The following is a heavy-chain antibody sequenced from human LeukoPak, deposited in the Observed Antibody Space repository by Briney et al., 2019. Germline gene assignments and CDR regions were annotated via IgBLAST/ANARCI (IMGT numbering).Heavy chain of an antibody. CDR1: GGSITSGSYN. CDR2: IHSSGST. D-gene: IGHD3-22*01. V-gene: IGHV4-61*09. CDR3: ASGRSGFYLTSTT. J-gene: IGHJ4*02. Sequence: SETLSLTCTVSGGSITSGSYNWSWVRQPAGKGLEWIGHIHSSGSTDYNPSLKSRVSISLDTPKNQFTLKLSSVTAADTAIYYCASGRSGFYLTSTTWGQGTLVTVSS.